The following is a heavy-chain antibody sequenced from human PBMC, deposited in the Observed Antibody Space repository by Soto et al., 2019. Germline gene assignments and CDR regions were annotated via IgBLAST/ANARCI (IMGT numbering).Heavy chain of an antibody. CDR1: GGTFSSYA. D-gene: IGHD6-19*01. J-gene: IGHJ6*02. CDR2: IIPIFGTA. Sequence: SVKVSCEASGGTFSSYAISWVRQAPGQGLEWMGGIIPIFGTANYAQKFQGRVTITADESTSTAYMELSSLRSEDTAVYYCARDLGAVAGNHYYYGMDVWGQGTTVTVSS. V-gene: IGHV1-69*13. CDR3: ARDLGAVAGNHYYYGMDV.